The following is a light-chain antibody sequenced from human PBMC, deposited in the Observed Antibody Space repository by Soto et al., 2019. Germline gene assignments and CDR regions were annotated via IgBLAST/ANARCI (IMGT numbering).Light chain of an antibody. CDR2: EVT. CDR3: CSYAGGNPSYV. V-gene: IGLV2-23*02. CDR1: SSDVGSHNF. J-gene: IGLJ1*01. Sequence: QSALTQPASVSGSPGQSITISCTGTSSDVGSHNFVSWYQQRPGKAPKLMIFEVTKRPSGVSNRFSASKSGNTASLTISGVQPEDEADYYCCSYAGGNPSYVFGTGTKVTVL.